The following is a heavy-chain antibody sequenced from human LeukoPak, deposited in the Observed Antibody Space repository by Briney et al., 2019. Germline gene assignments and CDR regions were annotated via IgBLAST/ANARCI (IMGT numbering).Heavy chain of an antibody. CDR3: ARDKQLDWAHYYYYYMDV. D-gene: IGHD1-1*01. CDR2: IYYSGST. V-gene: IGHV4-59*02. CDR1: TVSVTSYY. J-gene: IGHJ6*03. Sequence: SETLSLTCTVSTVSVTSYYWTWIRQPPGKGLEWIGYIYYSGSTNYNPSLKSRVTISVDTSKNQFSLKVSSVTAADTAVYYCARDKQLDWAHYYYYYMDVWGKGTTVTVSS.